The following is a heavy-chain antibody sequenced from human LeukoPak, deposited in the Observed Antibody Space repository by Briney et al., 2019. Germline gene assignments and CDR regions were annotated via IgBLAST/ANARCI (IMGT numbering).Heavy chain of an antibody. V-gene: IGHV4-59*01. J-gene: IGHJ4*02. CDR3: ARGLSYDFWSGYYYFDY. CDR1: GGSISSYY. Sequence: SETLSLTCTVSGGSISSYYWSWIRQPPGKGLEWIGYIYYSGSTNYNPSLKSRVTISVDTSKNQFSLKLSSVTAADTAVYYCARGLSYDFWSGYYYFDYRGQGTLVTVSS. D-gene: IGHD3-3*01. CDR2: IYYSGST.